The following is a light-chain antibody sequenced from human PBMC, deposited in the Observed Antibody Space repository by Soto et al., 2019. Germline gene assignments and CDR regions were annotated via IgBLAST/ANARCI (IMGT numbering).Light chain of an antibody. CDR1: QGISSY. CDR3: QQLNSYPRT. CDR2: AAS. J-gene: IGKJ2*01. Sequence: IQLTQSPSSLSASVGDRVTITCRASQGISSYLAWYQQKPGKAPKLLIYAASTLQSGVPSRFSGSGSGTDFTLTISSLQPEDFPTYYCQQLNSYPRTFGQGTKLEIK. V-gene: IGKV1-9*01.